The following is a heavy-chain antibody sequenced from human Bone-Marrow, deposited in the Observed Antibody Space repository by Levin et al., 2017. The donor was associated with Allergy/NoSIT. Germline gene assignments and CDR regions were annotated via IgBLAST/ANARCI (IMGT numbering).Heavy chain of an antibody. Sequence: GGSLRLSCAASGFTFSSYSMNWVRQAPGKGLDWVSSITSSGSYIYYADSVQGRFTISRDNAKNSLYLQMNSLRAADTAVYYCARGLEYSGLPWGQGTLVTVPS. D-gene: IGHD5-12*01. J-gene: IGHJ5*02. V-gene: IGHV3-21*01. CDR1: GFTFSSYS. CDR2: ITSSGSYI. CDR3: ARGLEYSGLP.